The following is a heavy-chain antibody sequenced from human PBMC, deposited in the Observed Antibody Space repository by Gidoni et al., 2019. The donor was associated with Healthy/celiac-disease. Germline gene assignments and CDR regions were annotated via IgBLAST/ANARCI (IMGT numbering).Heavy chain of an antibody. CDR1: GYSFTSYW. Sequence: EVQLVQSGAEVKKPGESLKLSCTVSGYSFTSYWIGSVRQMPGKGLEWLGIIYPGDSDTRYSPSFQGQVTISADKSISTAYLQWSSLKASDTAMYYCARPAYGSGIPPGYWGQGTLVTVSS. V-gene: IGHV5-51*01. CDR2: IYPGDSDT. CDR3: ARPAYGSGIPPGY. J-gene: IGHJ4*02. D-gene: IGHD3-10*01.